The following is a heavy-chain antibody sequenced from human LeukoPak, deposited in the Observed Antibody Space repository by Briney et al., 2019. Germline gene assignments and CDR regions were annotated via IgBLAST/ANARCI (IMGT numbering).Heavy chain of an antibody. CDR3: AREGRYCSSTSCYYNYFDY. Sequence: ASVKVSCKASGYTFTGYYMHWVRQAPGQGLEWMGWINPNSGGTNYAQKFQGRVTMTRDTSISTAYMELSRLRSDDTAVCYCAREGRYCSSTSCYYNYFDYWGQGTLVTVSS. CDR2: INPNSGGT. D-gene: IGHD2-2*01. J-gene: IGHJ4*02. V-gene: IGHV1-2*02. CDR1: GYTFTGYY.